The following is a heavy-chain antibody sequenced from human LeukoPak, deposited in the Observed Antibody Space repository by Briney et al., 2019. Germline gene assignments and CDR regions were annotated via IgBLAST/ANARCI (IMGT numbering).Heavy chain of an antibody. J-gene: IGHJ6*03. CDR1: AGTFSIYA. CDR2: NIPIFGRA. V-gene: IGHV1-69*06. CDR3: AGRNLVPSMVRGAKHYYYYYMDV. Sequence: GASVTVSCKASAGTFSIYAISWVRQAPGQGLEWKGGNIPIFGRANYAQKFQGRVTITADKSTSTAYMELSSLRSEDTAVYYCAGRNLVPSMVRGAKHYYYYYMDVWGKGTTVTVSS. D-gene: IGHD3-10*01.